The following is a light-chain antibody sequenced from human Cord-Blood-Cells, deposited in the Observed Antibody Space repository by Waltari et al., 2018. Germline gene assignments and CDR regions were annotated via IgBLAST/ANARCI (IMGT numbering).Light chain of an antibody. J-gene: IGKJ5*01. V-gene: IGKV1-39*01. CDR1: QSISSY. CDR3: QQSYSIPPIA. Sequence: DIQMTQSPYSLSASVGDRVTITCRASQSISSYLNWYQQKPGKAPKLLIYAASSLQSGVPSRFSGSGSGTDFTLTISSLQPEDFATYYCQQSYSIPPIAFGQGTRLEIK. CDR2: AAS.